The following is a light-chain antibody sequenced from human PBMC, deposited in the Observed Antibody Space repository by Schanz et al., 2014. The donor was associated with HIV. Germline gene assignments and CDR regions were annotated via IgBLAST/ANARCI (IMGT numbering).Light chain of an antibody. J-gene: IGKJ2*01. CDR3: QQYNSYSPYA. CDR1: QDISNY. CDR2: SAS. Sequence: DFQMTQSPSSLSASVGDRVTLTCRASQDISNYLAWYQQRPGQVPRLLIDSASTLQTGVPSRFSGSGSGTDFTLTINSLQPEDFATYYCQQYNSYSPYAFGQGTKLEIK. V-gene: IGKV1-27*01.